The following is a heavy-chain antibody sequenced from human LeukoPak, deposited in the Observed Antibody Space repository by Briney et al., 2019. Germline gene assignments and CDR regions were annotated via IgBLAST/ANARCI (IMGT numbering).Heavy chain of an antibody. V-gene: IGHV3-33*01. D-gene: IGHD2-2*01. J-gene: IGHJ4*02. CDR2: IWYDGSIK. CDR3: ARDLVVVPAATQGDY. CDR1: GFIFSTYG. Sequence: GGSLRLSCAASGFIFSTYGMHWVRQAPGKGLEWVAVIWYDGSIKYYADSVKGRFTISRDNAKNSLYLQMNSLRAEDTAVYYCARDLVVVPAATQGDYWGQGTLVTVSS.